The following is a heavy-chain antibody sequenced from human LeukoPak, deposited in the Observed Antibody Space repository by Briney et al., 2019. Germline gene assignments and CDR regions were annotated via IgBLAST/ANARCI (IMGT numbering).Heavy chain of an antibody. CDR3: VREARAGNWFDP. J-gene: IGHJ5*02. V-gene: IGHV1-2*02. CDR2: INTDSGGT. CDR1: GYTFTTYY. Sequence: ASVKVSCKSSGYTFTTYYIHLVRQAPVQGLEWMGGINTDSGGTNYAQKFQGRVTMTRDTAISTVYMDLSMLRSDDTAIYYCVREARAGNWFDPWGQGTLVIVSS.